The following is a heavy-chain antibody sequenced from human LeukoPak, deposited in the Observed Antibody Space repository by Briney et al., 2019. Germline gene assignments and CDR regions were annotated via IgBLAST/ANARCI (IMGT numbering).Heavy chain of an antibody. Sequence: SGGSLRLSCPASGFTFNNYAMSWVRQAPGKGLEWVSTISGSDDNTYYADSVKGRFTISRDISKNTLHLQRNSLRADDTAVYYCANDFDHWGQGTLVTVSS. CDR3: ANDFDH. CDR1: GFTFNNYA. J-gene: IGHJ4*02. CDR2: ISGSDDNT. V-gene: IGHV3-23*01.